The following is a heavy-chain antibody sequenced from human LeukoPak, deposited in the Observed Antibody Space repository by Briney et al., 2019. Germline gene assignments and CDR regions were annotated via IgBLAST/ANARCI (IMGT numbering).Heavy chain of an antibody. Sequence: GSSVKVSCKASGGTFSSYAISWVRQAPGQGLEWMGGIIPIFGTANYAQRFQGRVTITTDESTSTAYMELSSLRSEDTAVYYCARVEYNYGDYGWFDPWGQGTLVTVSS. V-gene: IGHV1-69*05. J-gene: IGHJ5*02. CDR1: GGTFSSYA. CDR2: IIPIFGTA. D-gene: IGHD4-17*01. CDR3: ARVEYNYGDYGWFDP.